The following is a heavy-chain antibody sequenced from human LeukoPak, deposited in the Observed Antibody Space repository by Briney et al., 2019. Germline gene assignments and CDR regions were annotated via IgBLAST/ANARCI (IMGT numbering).Heavy chain of an antibody. CDR1: GYSISSGYY. J-gene: IGHJ4*02. Sequence: SETLSLTCAVSGYSISSGYYWGWIRQPPGKGLEWIGSICHSGSTYYNPSLKSRVTISVDTSKNQFSLKLSSVTAADTAVYYCVRSLYCSGGSCYFDYWGQGTLVTVSS. D-gene: IGHD2-15*01. CDR2: ICHSGST. V-gene: IGHV4-38-2*01. CDR3: VRSLYCSGGSCYFDY.